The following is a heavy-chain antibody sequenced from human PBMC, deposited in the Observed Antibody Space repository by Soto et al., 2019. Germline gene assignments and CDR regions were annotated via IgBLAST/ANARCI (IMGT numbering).Heavy chain of an antibody. CDR1: GFTFSSYA. CDR3: AKEIVVVPDHLGYYYYYGMDV. V-gene: IGHV3-23*01. CDR2: ISGSGSST. Sequence: GGSLRLSCAASGFTFSSYAMSWVRQAPGKGLEWVSAISGSGSSTYYADSVKGRFTISRDNSKNTLYLQMNSLRAEDTAVYYCAKEIVVVPDHLGYYYYYGMDVWGQGTTVTVSS. D-gene: IGHD2-2*01. J-gene: IGHJ6*02.